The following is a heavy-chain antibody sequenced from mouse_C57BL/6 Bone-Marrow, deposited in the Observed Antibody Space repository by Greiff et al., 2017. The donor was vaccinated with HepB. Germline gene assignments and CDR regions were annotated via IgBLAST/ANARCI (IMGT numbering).Heavy chain of an antibody. CDR2: IYPRSGNT. CDR1: GYTFTSYG. Sequence: QVQLQQSGAELARPGASVKLSCKASGYTFTSYGISWVKQRTGQGLEWIGEIYPRSGNTYYNEKFKGKATLTADKSSSTAYMELRSPTSEDSAIDYCACPGRFADWGQGTLVTVSA. CDR3: ACPGRFAD. D-gene: IGHD3-3*01. V-gene: IGHV1-81*01. J-gene: IGHJ3*01.